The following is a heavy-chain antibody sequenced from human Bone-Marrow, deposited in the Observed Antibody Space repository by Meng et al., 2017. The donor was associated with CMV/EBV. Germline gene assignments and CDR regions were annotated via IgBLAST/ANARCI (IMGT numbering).Heavy chain of an antibody. CDR2: ISRGANVI. V-gene: IGHV3-11*01. CDR3: ARQVLGTYYFDY. Sequence: AAYGFTFSDYYMNWIRQAPGKGLEWVSYISRGANVIYYADSVKGRFTISRDNAKNSLYLQLNSLRAEDTAVYYCARQVLGTYYFDYWGQGTLVTVSS. D-gene: IGHD3-16*01. CDR1: GFTFSDYY. J-gene: IGHJ4*02.